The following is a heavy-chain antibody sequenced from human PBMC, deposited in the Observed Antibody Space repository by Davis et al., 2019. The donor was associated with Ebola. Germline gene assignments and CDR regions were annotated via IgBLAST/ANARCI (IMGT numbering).Heavy chain of an antibody. V-gene: IGHV4-39*01. CDR2: IYYSGST. CDR1: GGSISSSSYY. CDR3: ARGRITMIVVDNSNYYYGMDV. J-gene: IGHJ6*02. D-gene: IGHD3-22*01. Sequence: SETLSLTCTVSGGSISSSSYYWGWIRQPPGKGLEWIGSIYYSGSTYYNPSLKSRVTISVDTSKNQFSLKLSSVTAADTAVYYCARGRITMIVVDNSNYYYGMDVWGQGTTVTVSS.